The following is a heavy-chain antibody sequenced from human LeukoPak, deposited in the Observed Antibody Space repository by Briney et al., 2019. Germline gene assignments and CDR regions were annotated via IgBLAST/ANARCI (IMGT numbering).Heavy chain of an antibody. J-gene: IGHJ4*02. CDR1: LYSLSELS. CDR2: FTPEHGET. V-gene: IGHV1-24*01. D-gene: IGHD4-23*01. CDR3: ATGDYGGIFFDF. Sequence: GASVKVSRQVSLYSLSELSVHWVRQAPGIGLTWMGGFTPEHGETTYAQNFHGRVTMTEDTSTGTAYMELSSLRSDDTAMYYCATGDYGGIFFDFWGRGSLVTVSS.